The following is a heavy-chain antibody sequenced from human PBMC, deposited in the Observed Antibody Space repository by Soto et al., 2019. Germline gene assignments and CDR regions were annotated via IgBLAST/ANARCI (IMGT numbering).Heavy chain of an antibody. J-gene: IGHJ6*02. V-gene: IGHV3-48*01. D-gene: IGHD3-10*01. CDR2: ISSSSSTI. CDR3: AREQLLWFGETSYYYYGMDV. CDR1: GFTFSSYS. Sequence: EVQLVESGGGLVQPGGSLRLSCAASGFTFSSYSMNWVRQAPGKGLEWVSYISSSSSTIYYADSVKGRFTISRDNAKNSXYXXMNSLRAEDTAVYYCAREQLLWFGETSYYYYGMDVWGQGTTVTVSS.